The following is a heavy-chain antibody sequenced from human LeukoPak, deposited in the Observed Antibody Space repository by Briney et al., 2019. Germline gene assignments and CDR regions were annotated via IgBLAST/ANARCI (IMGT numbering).Heavy chain of an antibody. CDR2: MNPNSGNT. Sequence: ASVKVSCKASGYTFTNYDINWVRQATGQGLEWMGWMNPNSGNTGYAQKFQGRVTITSNTSISTAYMELSSLRSEDTAVYYCARVGSSTPWDIWGQGTMVTVSS. CDR1: GYTFTNYD. J-gene: IGHJ3*02. CDR3: ARVGSSTPWDI. V-gene: IGHV1-8*03. D-gene: IGHD2-2*01.